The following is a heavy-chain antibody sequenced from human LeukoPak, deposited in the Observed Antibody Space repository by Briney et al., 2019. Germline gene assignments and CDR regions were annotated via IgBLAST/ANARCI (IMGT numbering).Heavy chain of an antibody. D-gene: IGHD3-22*01. Sequence: SETLSLTCTVSGGSISSYYWSWIEQPPGKGLEWIGYIYYSGSTNYNPSLKSRVTISVDTSKNQFSLKLSSVTAADTAVYYCAGSSGYTFGSYYYYYGMDVWGQGTLVTVSS. CDR3: AGSSGYTFGSYYYYYGMDV. V-gene: IGHV4-59*01. CDR1: GGSISSYY. CDR2: IYYSGST. J-gene: IGHJ6*02.